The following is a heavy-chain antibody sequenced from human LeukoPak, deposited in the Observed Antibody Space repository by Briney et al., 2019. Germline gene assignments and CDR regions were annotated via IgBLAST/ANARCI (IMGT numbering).Heavy chain of an antibody. Sequence: GGSLRLSCAASGFTFDDYGMSWVRQAPGKGLEGVGFIRSKAYGGTTEYAASVKGRFTISRDDSKSIAYLQMNSLKTEDTAVYYCSSSSWPPDYYYYYYMDVWGKGTTVTVSS. CDR2: IRSKAYGGTT. CDR3: SSSSWPPDYYYYYYMDV. J-gene: IGHJ6*03. D-gene: IGHD6-13*01. V-gene: IGHV3-49*04. CDR1: GFTFDDYG.